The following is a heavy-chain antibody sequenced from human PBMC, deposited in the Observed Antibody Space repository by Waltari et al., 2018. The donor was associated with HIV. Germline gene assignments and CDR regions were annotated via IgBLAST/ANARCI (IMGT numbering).Heavy chain of an antibody. Sequence: EVQLGESGGGLVQPGRSLRLSCAPSGFSFGDYAMSWFRQAPGKGLEWVGFIRSKAYGGTTQYAASVKGRFTISMDDSKSIAYLQMNSLKTEDTALYYCTRGTFTVTYYFDYWGRGTLVTVSS. V-gene: IGHV3-49*03. D-gene: IGHD4-17*01. CDR2: IRSKAYGGTT. CDR1: GFSFGDYA. CDR3: TRGTFTVTYYFDY. J-gene: IGHJ4*02.